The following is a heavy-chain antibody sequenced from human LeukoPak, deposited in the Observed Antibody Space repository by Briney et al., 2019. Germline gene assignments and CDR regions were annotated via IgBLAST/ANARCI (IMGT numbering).Heavy chain of an antibody. CDR2: ISYDGSNK. Sequence: GGSLRLSCAASGFTFSSYAMHWVRQAPGKGLEWVAVISYDGSNKYYADSVKGRFTTSRDKSKNTLYLQMNSLRDEDTAVYYCARDPEALDYWGQGTLVTVSS. CDR3: ARDPEALDY. V-gene: IGHV3-30-3*01. CDR1: GFTFSSYA. J-gene: IGHJ4*02.